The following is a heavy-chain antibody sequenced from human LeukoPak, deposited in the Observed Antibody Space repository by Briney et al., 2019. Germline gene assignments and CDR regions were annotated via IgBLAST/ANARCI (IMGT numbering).Heavy chain of an antibody. Sequence: GASVKVSCKASGYTFTRYDISWVRQAPGQGLEWMGWISPYNGNTNYAQKLQGRVTMTTDTSTSTAYIELRSLRSDDTAVYYCARRQFWSGCSGYFFHHGAQRTLVTVSS. V-gene: IGHV1-18*01. J-gene: IGHJ4*02. CDR3: ARRQFWSGCSGYFFHH. D-gene: IGHD3-3*01. CDR1: GYTFTRYD. CDR2: ISPYNGNT.